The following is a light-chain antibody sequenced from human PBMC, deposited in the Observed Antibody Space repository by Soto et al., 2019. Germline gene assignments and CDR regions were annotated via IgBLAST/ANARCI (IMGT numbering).Light chain of an antibody. Sequence: QSALTQPPSASGSPGQSVAISCTGTSSDIGGYNYVSWYQIHPGKAPKLMIYDVNKRPSGVPDRFSGSKSGNTASLIVSGLQAEDEADYYCSSYAGSNMGVFGGGTKLTVL. V-gene: IGLV2-8*01. J-gene: IGLJ2*01. CDR2: DVN. CDR3: SSYAGSNMGV. CDR1: SSDIGGYNY.